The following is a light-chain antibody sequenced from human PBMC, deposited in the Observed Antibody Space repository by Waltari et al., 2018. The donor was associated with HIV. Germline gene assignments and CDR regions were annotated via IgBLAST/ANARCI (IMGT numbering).Light chain of an antibody. CDR3: QQYHNWPPWT. CDR2: SAS. J-gene: IGKJ1*01. Sequence: DIVMTQSPATLSMSPGERATISCRASQSVSTNLAWYQQKPGQAPRLLIYSASKRATDIPDRFSGSGSGTDFTLTISSLQSEDFALYYCQQYHNWPPWTFGQGTKVEIK. V-gene: IGKV3-15*01. CDR1: QSVSTN.